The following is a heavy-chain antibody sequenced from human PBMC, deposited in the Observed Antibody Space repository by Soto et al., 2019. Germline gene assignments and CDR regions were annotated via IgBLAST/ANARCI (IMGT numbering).Heavy chain of an antibody. CDR1: GYTFISYT. J-gene: IGHJ5*02. CDR3: ARGTDFDSSGYSPGGFDP. Sequence: PSVKVSCKASGYTFISYTMHWVRLAPGQRLEWMGWINDGHNKTKYSQKFQGRVTITGDTSASTAYMELSSLRSEDTAVYYCARGTDFDSSGYSPGGFDPWGQGTLVTVSS. CDR2: INDGHNKT. V-gene: IGHV1-3*01. D-gene: IGHD3-22*01.